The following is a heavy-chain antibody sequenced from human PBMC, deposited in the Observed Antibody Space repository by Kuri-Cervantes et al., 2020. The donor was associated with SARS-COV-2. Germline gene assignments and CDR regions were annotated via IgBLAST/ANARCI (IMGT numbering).Heavy chain of an antibody. V-gene: IGHV1-2*02. J-gene: IGHJ6*03. CDR1: GYTFTSYG. Sequence: ASVKVSCKASGYTFTSYGISWVRQAPGQGLGWMGWINPNSGGTNYAQKFQGRVTMTRDTSISTAYMELSRLRSDDTAVYYCARPPADYYYMDVWGKGTTVTVSS. CDR3: ARPPADYYYMDV. CDR2: INPNSGGT.